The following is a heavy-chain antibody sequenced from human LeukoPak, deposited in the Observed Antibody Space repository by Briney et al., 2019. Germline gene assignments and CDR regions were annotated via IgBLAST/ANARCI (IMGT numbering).Heavy chain of an antibody. J-gene: IGHJ4*02. Sequence: GASVKVSCKACGGTFSSYAISWVRQAPGQGLEWMGGIIPIFGTANYAQKLQGRVTITTDESTSTAYMELSSLRSEDTAVYYCAILVEMATIWNYFDYWGQGTLVTVSS. D-gene: IGHD5-24*01. V-gene: IGHV1-69*05. CDR2: IIPIFGTA. CDR1: GGTFSSYA. CDR3: AILVEMATIWNYFDY.